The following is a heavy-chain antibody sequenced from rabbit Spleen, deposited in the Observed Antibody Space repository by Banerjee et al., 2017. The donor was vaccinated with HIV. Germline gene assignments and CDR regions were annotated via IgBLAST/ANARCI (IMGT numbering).Heavy chain of an antibody. J-gene: IGHJ4*01. CDR3: ARGSATMTLVITGYYFTL. V-gene: IGHV1S40*01. D-gene: IGHD2-1*01. CDR1: GFSFSNSFY. CDR2: IYGGDSDST. Sequence: QSLEESGGDLAKPGASLTLTCTASGFSFSNSFYMCWVSKAQGKGLEWIACIYGGDSDSTAYASWAKGRFTISKTSSTTVTLQMTSLTAADTATYFCARGSATMTLVITGYYFTLWGPGTLVTVS.